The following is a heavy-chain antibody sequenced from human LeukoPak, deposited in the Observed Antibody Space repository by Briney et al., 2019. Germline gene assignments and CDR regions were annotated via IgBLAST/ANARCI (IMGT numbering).Heavy chain of an antibody. CDR2: ISSSSSTI. V-gene: IGHV3-48*04. D-gene: IGHD5-24*01. CDR3: ARGYGGLGWLQFYCAFDI. J-gene: IGHJ3*02. Sequence: GGSLRLSCAASGFTFSSYSMNWVRQAPGKGLEWVSYISSSSSTIYYADSVKGRFTISRDNAKNSLYLQMNSLRAEDTAVYSCARGYGGLGWLQFYCAFDIWGQGTMVTVSS. CDR1: GFTFSSYS.